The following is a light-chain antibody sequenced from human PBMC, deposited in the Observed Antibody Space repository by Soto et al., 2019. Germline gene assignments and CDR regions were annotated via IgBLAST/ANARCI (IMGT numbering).Light chain of an antibody. CDR1: SSYVGGYNL. CDR2: EVT. Sequence: QSVLTQPASVSASPGQSITISCTGTSSYVGGYNLVSWYQQHPGKAPRLMIFEVTTRPSGISNRFSGSKSGNTASLTISGLQAEDEADYYCLSYAGSSTLIFGGGTKLTVL. V-gene: IGLV2-23*02. CDR3: LSYAGSSTLI. J-gene: IGLJ2*01.